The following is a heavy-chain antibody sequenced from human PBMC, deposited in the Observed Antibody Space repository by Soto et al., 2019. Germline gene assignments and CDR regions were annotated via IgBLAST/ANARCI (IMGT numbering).Heavy chain of an antibody. CDR3: ARDISGWFRGWFDP. J-gene: IGHJ5*02. D-gene: IGHD6-19*01. V-gene: IGHV4-4*07. CDR1: GGSIISYY. CDR2: IYTSGSN. Sequence: SETLSLTCTVTGGSIISYYGSWIRQPAGKGLGWIGRIYTSGSNNYNPSIKSRVTMSVDTSKNQFSLKLSSVTAADTAVYYCARDISGWFRGWFDPWGQGTLVTVSS.